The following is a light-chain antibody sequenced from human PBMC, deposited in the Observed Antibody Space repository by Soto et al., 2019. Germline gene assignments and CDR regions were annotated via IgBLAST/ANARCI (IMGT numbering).Light chain of an antibody. J-gene: IGLJ2*01. CDR3: TSYTSSSTLV. CDR1: SSDVGTYNY. V-gene: IGLV2-14*01. Sequence: ALTQPASVSGSPGQSITISCTGTSSDVGTYNYVSWYQQHAGKVPKLMIYDFSNRPSGVSDRFSGSKSGNTASLTISGLQAEDEADYYCTSYTSSSTLVFGGGTKVTVL. CDR2: DFS.